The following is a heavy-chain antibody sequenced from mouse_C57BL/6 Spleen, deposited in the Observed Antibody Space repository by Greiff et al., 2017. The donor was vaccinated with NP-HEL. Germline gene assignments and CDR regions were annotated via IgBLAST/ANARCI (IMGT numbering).Heavy chain of an antibody. Sequence: QVQLQQPGAELVKPGASVKLSCKASGYTFTSYWMQWVKQRPGQGLEWIGEIDPSDSYTNYNQKFKGKATLTVDTSSSTAYMQLSSLTSEDSAVYYCARSFAYYSNPYYFDYWGQSTTLTVSS. D-gene: IGHD2-5*01. CDR2: IDPSDSYT. J-gene: IGHJ2*01. V-gene: IGHV1-50*01. CDR1: GYTFTSYW. CDR3: ARSFAYYSNPYYFDY.